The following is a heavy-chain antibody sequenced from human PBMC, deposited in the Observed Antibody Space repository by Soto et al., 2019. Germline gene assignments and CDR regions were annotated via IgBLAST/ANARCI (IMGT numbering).Heavy chain of an antibody. D-gene: IGHD6-13*01. Sequence: SETLSLTCTVSGGSISSGGYYWSWIRQHPGKGLEWIGYIYHSGSTYYNPSLKSRVTISVDTSKNQFSLKLSSVTAADTAVYYCAAAAGTAFNYWGQGTLVTVSS. V-gene: IGHV4-31*03. CDR2: IYHSGST. CDR1: GGSISSGGYY. CDR3: AAAAGTAFNY. J-gene: IGHJ4*02.